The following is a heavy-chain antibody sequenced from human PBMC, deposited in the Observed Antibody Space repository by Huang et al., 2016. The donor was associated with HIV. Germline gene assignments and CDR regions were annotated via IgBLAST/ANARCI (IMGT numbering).Heavy chain of an antibody. CDR3: ARAPATHSVFFY. CDR1: GDSIRSGGYY. V-gene: IGHV4-30-4*08. Sequence: QVQLQELGPGLVKPSQTLSLTCTVSGDSIRSGGYYWTWIRQSPAKGLEWIGYIYYRGSSDYNPSLKSRVSISIDAFKNRVSLKLKSVTVADTAVYYCARAPATHSVFFYWGQGTLVTVSA. CDR2: IYYRGSS. J-gene: IGHJ4*02. D-gene: IGHD3-3*01.